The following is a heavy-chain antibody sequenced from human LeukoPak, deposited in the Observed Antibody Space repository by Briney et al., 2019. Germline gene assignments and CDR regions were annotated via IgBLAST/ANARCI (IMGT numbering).Heavy chain of an antibody. D-gene: IGHD3-3*01. V-gene: IGHV3-33*01. CDR3: AREAATYYDFWSGFGGYYYYGMDV. Sequence: GGSLRLSCAASGFTFSSYGMHWVRQAPGKGLEWVAVIWYDGSNKYYADSVKGRLTISRDNSKNTLYLQMNSLRAEDTAVYYCAREAATYYDFWSGFGGYYYYGMDVWGQGTTVTVSS. J-gene: IGHJ6*02. CDR1: GFTFSSYG. CDR2: IWYDGSNK.